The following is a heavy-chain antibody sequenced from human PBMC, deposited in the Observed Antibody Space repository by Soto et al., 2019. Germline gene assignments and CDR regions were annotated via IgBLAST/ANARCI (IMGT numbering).Heavy chain of an antibody. CDR3: TTDSYSTIIIVRFDY. Sequence: EVQLVESGGGLVKPGGSLRLSCAASGFTFTNAWINWVRQAPGKGLEWVGRIKSKTDGGTTDYAEPVKGRFAISRDDSNNMVYLQMNSLKIEDTDVYYCTTDSYSTIIIVRFDYWGHGTLVTVSS. CDR2: IKSKTDGGTT. D-gene: IGHD3-9*01. CDR1: GFTFTNAW. V-gene: IGHV3-15*07. J-gene: IGHJ4*01.